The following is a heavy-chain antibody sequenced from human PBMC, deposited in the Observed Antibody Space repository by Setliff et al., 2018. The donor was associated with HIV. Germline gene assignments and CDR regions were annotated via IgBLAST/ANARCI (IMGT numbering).Heavy chain of an antibody. Sequence: PSETLSLTCAVSGGSISSGSYYWSWIRQPAGKGLEWIGHIYTSGSTNYKPSLKSRVTISVDTSKNQFSLKLSSVTAADTAVYYCARGRDDYNYDPFDIWGQGTMVTVSS. J-gene: IGHJ3*02. D-gene: IGHD4-4*01. CDR2: IYTSGST. V-gene: IGHV4-61*09. CDR1: GGSISSGSYY. CDR3: ARGRDDYNYDPFDI.